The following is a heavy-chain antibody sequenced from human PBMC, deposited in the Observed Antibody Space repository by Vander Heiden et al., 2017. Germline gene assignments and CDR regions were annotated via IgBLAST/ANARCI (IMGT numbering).Heavy chain of an antibody. Sequence: QLQQPGPGLVKPSPTVSPTCAISGATIYNDIAASNWTSHSPTRGLEWLGRTDYISRWYNDYAVSVKSRINVYPDTSKNQFSLQLDSVTPEDTAVYYCARGRRNYYGMDVWGQGTTVTVSS. J-gene: IGHJ6*02. V-gene: IGHV6-1*01. CDR1: GATIYNDIAA. CDR3: ARGRRNYYGMDV. CDR2: TDYISRWYN.